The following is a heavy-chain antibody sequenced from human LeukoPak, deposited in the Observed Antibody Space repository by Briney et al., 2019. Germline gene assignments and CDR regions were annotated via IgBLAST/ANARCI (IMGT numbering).Heavy chain of an antibody. D-gene: IGHD5-24*01. CDR2: ISTTGGYT. Sequence: GGSLRLSCVGSGFSFSTYDMGWVRQTPGKGLEWVSAISTTGGYTEDADSVKGRFTISRDNSQNTLFLQMHSLRGEDTAVYYCAKKPATIKFPFDIWGQGTLVTVSP. V-gene: IGHV3-23*01. CDR1: GFSFSTYD. J-gene: IGHJ4*02. CDR3: AKKPATIKFPFDI.